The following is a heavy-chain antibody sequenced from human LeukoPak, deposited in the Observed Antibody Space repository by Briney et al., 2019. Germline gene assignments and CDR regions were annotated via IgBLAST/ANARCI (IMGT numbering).Heavy chain of an antibody. J-gene: IGHJ4*02. CDR2: ISYDGSNK. CDR1: GFTFSSYA. D-gene: IGHD5-24*01. V-gene: IGHV3-30-3*01. CDR3: ARDPDGY. Sequence: PGGSLRLSCAASGFTFSSYAMHWVRQAPGKGLEWVAVISYDGSNKYYAGSVKGRFTISRDNSKNTLYLQMNSLRAEDTAVYYCARDPDGYWGQGTLVTVSS.